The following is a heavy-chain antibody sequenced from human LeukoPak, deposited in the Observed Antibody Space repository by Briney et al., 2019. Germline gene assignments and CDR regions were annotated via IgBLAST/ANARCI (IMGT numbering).Heavy chain of an antibody. CDR1: GYTFTSYY. V-gene: IGHV1-46*04. CDR2: INPSGGST. J-gene: IGHJ6*02. Sequence: ASVKVSCKASGYTFTSYYMHWVRQAPGQGLEWMGIINPSGGSTIYAQKLQGRVTMTRDTSTSTVYMELSSLRSEDTAVYYCARALYCSSTSCHRGMDVWGQGTTVTVSS. CDR3: ARALYCSSTSCHRGMDV. D-gene: IGHD2-2*01.